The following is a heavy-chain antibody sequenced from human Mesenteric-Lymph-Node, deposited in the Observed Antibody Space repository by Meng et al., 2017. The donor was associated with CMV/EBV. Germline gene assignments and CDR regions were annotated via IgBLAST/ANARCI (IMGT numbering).Heavy chain of an antibody. V-gene: IGHV3-48*04. CDR2: ISSSGSTI. Sequence: GESLKISCAASGFTFSSYAMSWVRQAPGKGLEWVSYISSSGSTIYYADSVKGRFTISRDNAKNSLYLQMNSLRAEDTAVYYCARDAGDFWSGYPKGWFDPWGQGTLVTVSS. J-gene: IGHJ5*02. D-gene: IGHD3-3*01. CDR3: ARDAGDFWSGYPKGWFDP. CDR1: GFTFSSYA.